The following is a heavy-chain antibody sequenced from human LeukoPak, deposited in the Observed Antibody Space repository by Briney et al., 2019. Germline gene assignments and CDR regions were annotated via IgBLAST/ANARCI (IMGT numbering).Heavy chain of an antibody. J-gene: IGHJ5*02. D-gene: IGHD3-22*01. CDR1: GGTFSSYA. CDR3: AREGYYDSSGYHGWFDP. Sequence: ASVKVSCKASGGTFSSYAISWVRQAPGQGLEWMGRIIPIFGTANYAQKFQGRVTITTDESTSTAYMELSSLRSEDTAVYYCAREGYYDSSGYHGWFDPWGQGTLVTVSS. V-gene: IGHV1-69*05. CDR2: IIPIFGTA.